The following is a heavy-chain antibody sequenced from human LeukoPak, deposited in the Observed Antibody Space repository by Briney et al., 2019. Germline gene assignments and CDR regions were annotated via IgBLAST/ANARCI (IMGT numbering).Heavy chain of an antibody. CDR3: SRGRGVMVRGVMDY. CDR2: SYDSRST. V-gene: IGHV4-4*02. J-gene: IGHJ4*02. D-gene: IGHD3-10*01. CDR1: GVTISSSNW. Sequence: SETLSLTCAGSGVTISSSNWWSWVREPPGEGMEWIGESYDSRSTTYNPSLKSRVTISVDKSKNQFSLKLSSVTAADAAVYYCSRGRGVMVRGVMDYWGQGTLVTVSS.